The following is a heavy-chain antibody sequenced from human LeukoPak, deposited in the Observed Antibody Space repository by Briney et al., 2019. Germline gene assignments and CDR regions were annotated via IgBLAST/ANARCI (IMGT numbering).Heavy chain of an antibody. CDR1: GLSFSTYW. Sequence: GGSLRLSCAASGLSFSTYWIHWVRQAPGKGLVWVSRINSDGSDAVYADSVRGRFTITRDNAKNTVDLQMNSLRAEDTAVYYCARERGGGSCYDYWGQGTLVTVSS. V-gene: IGHV3-74*01. J-gene: IGHJ4*02. CDR2: INSDGSDA. CDR3: ARERGGGSCYDY. D-gene: IGHD2-15*01.